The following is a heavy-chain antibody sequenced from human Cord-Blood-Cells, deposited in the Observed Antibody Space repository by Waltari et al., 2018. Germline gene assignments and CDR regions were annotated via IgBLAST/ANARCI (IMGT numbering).Heavy chain of an antibody. J-gene: IGHJ4*02. V-gene: IGHV3-30-3*01. Sequence: QVQLVESGGGVVQPGRSLRLSCAASGFTFSSYAMHWVRQAPGKGLEWVAVISYDGSNKYYADSVKGRFTISRDNSKNTLYLQMNSLRAEDTAVYYCARVSSYFDYWGQGTLVTVSS. CDR2: ISYDGSNK. D-gene: IGHD6-13*01. CDR3: ARVSSYFDY. CDR1: GFTFSSYA.